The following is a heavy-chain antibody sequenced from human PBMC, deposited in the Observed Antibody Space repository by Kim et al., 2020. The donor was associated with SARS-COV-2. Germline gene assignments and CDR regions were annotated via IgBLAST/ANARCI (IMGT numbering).Heavy chain of an antibody. CDR2: IIPILGIA. CDR3: ATRYSSSLDYYYYGMDV. D-gene: IGHD6-6*01. J-gene: IGHJ6*02. CDR1: GGTFSSYA. Sequence: SVKVSCKASGGTFSSYAISWVRQAPGQGLEWMGRIIPILGIANYAQKFQGRVTITADKSTSTAYMELSSLRSEDTAVYYCATRYSSSLDYYYYGMDVWGQGTTVTVSS. V-gene: IGHV1-69*04.